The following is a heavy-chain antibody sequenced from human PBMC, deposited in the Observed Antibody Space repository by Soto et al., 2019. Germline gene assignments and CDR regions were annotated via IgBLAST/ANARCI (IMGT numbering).Heavy chain of an antibody. J-gene: IGHJ4*02. CDR2: FYYSGKI. V-gene: IGHV4-59*01. D-gene: IGHD5-12*01. CDR1: GGSISDYY. CDR3: GAGEMATYPDY. Sequence: TSETLSLTCTVSGGSISDYYWSWIRQPPGRGLEWIGFFYYSGKIDYNPSLKSRVTMSVDTSKNQLSLKLTSVTAADTAVYYCGAGEMATYPDYWGQGTLVTVSS.